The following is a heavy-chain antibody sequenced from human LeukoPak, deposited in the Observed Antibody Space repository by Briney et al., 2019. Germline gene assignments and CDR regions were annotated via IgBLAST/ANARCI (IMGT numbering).Heavy chain of an antibody. J-gene: IGHJ3*02. V-gene: IGHV4-59*01. CDR2: IYYSGST. CDR1: GGSISSYY. D-gene: IGHD6-13*01. CDR3: ARERVYGTGYSSQGGFDI. Sequence: SETLSLTCTVSGGSISSYYWSWIRQPPGKGLEGIGYIYYSGSTNYNPSLKSRVTISVDTSKNQFSLKLSSVTAAETAVYYCARERVYGTGYSSQGGFDIWGQGTMVTVSS.